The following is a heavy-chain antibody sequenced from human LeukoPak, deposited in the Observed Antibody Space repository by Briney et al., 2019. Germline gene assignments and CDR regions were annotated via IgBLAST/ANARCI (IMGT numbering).Heavy chain of an antibody. CDR2: IRYDGSNK. CDR3: AAREWEPTGIDY. CDR1: GFTFSSYG. Sequence: GGSLRLSCAASGFTFSSYGMHWVRQAPGKGLEWVAFIRYDGSNKYYADSVKGRFTISRDNSKNTLYLQMNSLRAEDTAVYYCAAREWEPTGIDYWGQGTLVTVSS. D-gene: IGHD1-26*01. V-gene: IGHV3-30*02. J-gene: IGHJ4*02.